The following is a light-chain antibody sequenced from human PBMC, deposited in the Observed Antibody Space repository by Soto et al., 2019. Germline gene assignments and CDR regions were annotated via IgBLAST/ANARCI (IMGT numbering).Light chain of an antibody. CDR2: AVT. V-gene: IGLV2-8*01. J-gene: IGLJ3*02. Sequence: QSALTQPPSASGSPGQAVTISCTGTSSDVGAYNYVSWYQQHPGKAPKLIIYAVTKRPSGVPDRFSGSKSGNTASLTVSGLQAEDEADYYCNSYAGSKNFGVFGGGTKLTVL. CDR1: SSDVGAYNY. CDR3: NSYAGSKNFGV.